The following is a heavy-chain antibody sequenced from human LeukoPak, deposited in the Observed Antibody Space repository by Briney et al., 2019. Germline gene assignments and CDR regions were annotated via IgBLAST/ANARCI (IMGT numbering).Heavy chain of an antibody. Sequence: GGSLRLSCAASGFTFSSYGMHWVRQAPGKGLEWVSAISTSGDSTYYADSVRGRFTISRDNSKNTLYLQMNSLRAEDTAVYYCAKMREGPWGQGTTVTVSS. CDR3: AKMREGP. J-gene: IGHJ6*02. CDR1: GFTFSSYG. CDR2: ISTSGDST. V-gene: IGHV3-23*01.